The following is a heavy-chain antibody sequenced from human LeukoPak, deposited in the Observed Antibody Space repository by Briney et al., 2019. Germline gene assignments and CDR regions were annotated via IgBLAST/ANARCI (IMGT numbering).Heavy chain of an antibody. CDR2: IYYSGST. CDR3: ARDKGSYYYDSSGYYLDY. D-gene: IGHD3-22*01. CDR1: GGSISSYY. Sequence: SETLSLTCTVSGGSISSYYWSWIRQPPGKGLEWIGYIYYSGSTNYNPSLKSRVTMSVDTSKNQFSLKLSSVTAADTAVYYCARDKGSYYYDSSGYYLDYWGQGTLVTVSS. J-gene: IGHJ4*02. V-gene: IGHV4-59*12.